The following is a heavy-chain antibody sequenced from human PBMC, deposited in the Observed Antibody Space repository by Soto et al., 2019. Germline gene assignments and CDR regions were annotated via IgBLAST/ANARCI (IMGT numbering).Heavy chain of an antibody. J-gene: IGHJ4*02. CDR3: ARAHYGPSGYYFDS. D-gene: IGHD3-22*01. CDR1: GDSISSGGYS. V-gene: IGHV4-30-2*01. Sequence: QVQLQESGSGLVKPSQTLSLTCTVSGDSISSGGYSWSWIRQPPQKGLEWIGYIYHTGSTSYSPSLKSRVTISVDKSKNQFSLTLTSVTAADTAIYYCARAHYGPSGYYFDSWGQGTLFTVSS. CDR2: IYHTGST.